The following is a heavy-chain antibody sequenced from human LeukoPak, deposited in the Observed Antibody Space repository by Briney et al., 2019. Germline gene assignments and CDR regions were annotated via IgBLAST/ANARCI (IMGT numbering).Heavy chain of an antibody. CDR3: ASERDNWFDP. CDR2: IYHTGST. Sequence: SETLSLTCTVSGGSISSSFYSWGWIRQPPGKGLEWIGNIYHTGSTYYNPSLRSRVTISVDTSKNQFSPKLSSVTAADTAVYYCASERDNWFDPWGRGTLVTVSS. J-gene: IGHJ5*02. V-gene: IGHV4-39*01. CDR1: GGSISSSFYS.